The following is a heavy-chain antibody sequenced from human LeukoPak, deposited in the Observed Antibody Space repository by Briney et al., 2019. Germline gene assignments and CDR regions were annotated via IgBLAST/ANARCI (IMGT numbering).Heavy chain of an antibody. J-gene: IGHJ4*02. CDR1: GDSIRSSSFY. CDR2: FYYSGTT. Sequence: SETLSLTCTVSGDSIRSSSFYWGWIRQPPGKGLEWIGNFYYSGTTNYNPSLESRLTISADTSKNQFSLRVSSVTAADTAVYYCARLSGGFCSGGNCYVWGQGTLVTVSS. V-gene: IGHV4-39*01. CDR3: ARLSGGFCSGGNCYV. D-gene: IGHD2-15*01.